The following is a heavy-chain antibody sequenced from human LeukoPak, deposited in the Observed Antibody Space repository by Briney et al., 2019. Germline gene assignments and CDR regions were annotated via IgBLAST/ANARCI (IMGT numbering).Heavy chain of an antibody. CDR1: GFTFNIYW. Sequence: GGSLRLSCAASGFTFNIYWMTWVRQAPGKGLEWVANIKQDGSEKYYVDSVKGRFTISRDNAKNSLYLQMNSLRAEDTAVYYCARVGTEGYSSIKRAFDIWGQGTMLTVSS. D-gene: IGHD2-21*01. CDR2: IKQDGSEK. J-gene: IGHJ3*02. V-gene: IGHV3-7*01. CDR3: ARVGTEGYSSIKRAFDI.